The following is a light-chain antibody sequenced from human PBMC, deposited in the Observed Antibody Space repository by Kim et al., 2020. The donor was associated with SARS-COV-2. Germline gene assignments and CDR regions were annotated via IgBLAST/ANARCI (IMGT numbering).Light chain of an antibody. V-gene: IGLV10-54*01. CDR2: RNN. J-gene: IGLJ3*02. CDR1: SNNVGNQG. Sequence: QAGLTQPPSVSKGLRQTATLTCTGNSNNVGNQGAAWLQQHQGHPPKLLSYRNNNRPSGISERLSASRSGNTASLTITGLQPEDEADYYCSAWDSSLSAWVFGGGTKLIVL. CDR3: SAWDSSLSAWV.